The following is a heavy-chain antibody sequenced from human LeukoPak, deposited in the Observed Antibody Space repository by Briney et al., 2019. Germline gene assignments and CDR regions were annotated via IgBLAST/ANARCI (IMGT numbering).Heavy chain of an antibody. J-gene: IGHJ3*02. CDR3: AISAYSSGYGAFDI. V-gene: IGHV1-69*04. CDR1: GDTFSNYA. D-gene: IGHD6-19*01. CDR2: IIPILGIV. Sequence: ASVKVSCKASGDTFSNYAISWVRQAPGQGLEWMGRIIPILGIVNYAQKFQGRVTFTADESTRTAYLELSSLRSEDTAVYYCAISAYSSGYGAFDIWGQGTMVTVSS.